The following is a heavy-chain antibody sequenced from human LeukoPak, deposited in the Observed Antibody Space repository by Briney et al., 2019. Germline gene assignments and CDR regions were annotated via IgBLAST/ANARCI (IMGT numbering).Heavy chain of an antibody. CDR3: ARDHWVSGWYEYFQH. Sequence: PGRSLRLSCAASGFTFSSYGMHWVRQAPGKGLEWVAVISYDGSNKYYADSVKGRFTISRDNSKNTLYLQMNSLRAGDTAVYYCARDHWVSGWYEYFQHWGQGTLVTVSS. CDR2: ISYDGSNK. J-gene: IGHJ1*01. D-gene: IGHD6-19*01. CDR1: GFTFSSYG. V-gene: IGHV3-30*03.